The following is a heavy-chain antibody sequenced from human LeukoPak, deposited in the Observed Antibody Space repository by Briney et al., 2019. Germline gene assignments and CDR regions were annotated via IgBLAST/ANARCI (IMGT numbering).Heavy chain of an antibody. V-gene: IGHV3-43D*03. J-gene: IGHJ6*03. CDR1: GFTFDDYA. D-gene: IGHD2-15*01. Sequence: GGSLRLSCAASGFTFDDYAMHWVRQAPGKGLEWVSLISWDGGSTYYADSVKGRFTISRDNSKNSLYLQMNSLRAEDTALYYCSRGYCSGGSCPYYYYYYMDVWGKGTTVTVSS. CDR3: SRGYCSGGSCPYYYYYYMDV. CDR2: ISWDGGST.